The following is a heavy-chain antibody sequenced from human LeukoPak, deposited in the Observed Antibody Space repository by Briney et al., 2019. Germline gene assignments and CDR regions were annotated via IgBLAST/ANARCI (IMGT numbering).Heavy chain of an antibody. D-gene: IGHD3-10*01. Sequence: SETLSLTCTVSGGSVSSGSYYWSWIRQPPGKGLEWIGSIYYSGSTYYNQSLKSRVTISVDTSKNQFSLKLSSVTAADTAVYYCAREESITMVRGVGTIDYWGQGTLVTVSS. J-gene: IGHJ4*02. V-gene: IGHV4-39*02. CDR2: IYYSGST. CDR1: GGSVSSGSYY. CDR3: AREESITMVRGVGTIDY.